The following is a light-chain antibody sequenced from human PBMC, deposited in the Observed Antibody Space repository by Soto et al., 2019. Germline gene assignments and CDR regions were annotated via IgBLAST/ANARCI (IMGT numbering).Light chain of an antibody. CDR2: EVS. CDR3: SSYTSSSTMV. J-gene: IGLJ2*01. CDR1: SSDAGGYNY. Sequence: QSALTQPASVSGSPGQSITISCTGTSSDAGGYNYVSWYQQHPGKAPKLMIYEVSNRPSGVSNRFSGSKSGNTASLTISGLHAEDEADYYCSSYTSSSTMVFGGGTKVTVL. V-gene: IGLV2-14*01.